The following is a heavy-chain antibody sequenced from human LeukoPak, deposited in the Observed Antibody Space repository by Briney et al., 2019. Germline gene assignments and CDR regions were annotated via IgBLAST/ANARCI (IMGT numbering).Heavy chain of an antibody. CDR1: GGTFSSYV. CDR3: ARAYDSIRYYFDS. CDR2: IIPIFGTP. J-gene: IGHJ4*02. Sequence: GALVKVSCKASGGTFSSYVINWVRQAPGQGLEWMGGIIPIFGTPNYAQRFRGKVTLTTDESTSTAYMELSSLTSEDTAVYYWARAYDSIRYYFDSWGQGTLVTVSP. D-gene: IGHD3-22*01. V-gene: IGHV1-69*05.